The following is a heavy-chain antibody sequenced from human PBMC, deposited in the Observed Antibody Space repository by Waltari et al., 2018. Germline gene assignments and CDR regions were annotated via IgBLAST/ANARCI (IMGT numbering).Heavy chain of an antibody. CDR2: ISYDGSNK. D-gene: IGHD6-6*01. Sequence: QVQLVESGGGVVQPGRSLRLSCAASGFTFSSYAMHWVRQAPGKGLDGVAVISYDGSNKYYADSVKGRFTISRDNSKNTLYLQMNSLRAEDTAVYYCARGEYSSSSAYYYYGMDVWGQGTTVTVSS. V-gene: IGHV3-30-3*01. CDR3: ARGEYSSSSAYYYYGMDV. CDR1: GFTFSSYA. J-gene: IGHJ6*02.